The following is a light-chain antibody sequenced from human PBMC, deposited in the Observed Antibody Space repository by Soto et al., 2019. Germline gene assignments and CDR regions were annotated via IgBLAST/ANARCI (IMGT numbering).Light chain of an antibody. CDR1: QSVSDNY. V-gene: IGKV3-20*01. CDR3: QQYGSPLYT. Sequence: EIVLTQSPGTLSLSPGERATLSCRASQSVSDNYVAWYQQKPGQAPRLLMSGASSRATGIPDRFSGSGSGTDFTLTIGGLEPEDFAVYYCQQYGSPLYTFGQGTNLEIK. CDR2: GAS. J-gene: IGKJ2*01.